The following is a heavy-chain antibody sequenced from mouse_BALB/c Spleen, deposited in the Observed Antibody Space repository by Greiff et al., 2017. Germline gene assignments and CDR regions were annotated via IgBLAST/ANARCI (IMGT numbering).Heavy chain of an antibody. J-gene: IGHJ2*01. CDR3: TRDGLGGFDY. CDR1: GFTFSSYT. V-gene: IGHV5-6-4*01. CDR2: ISSGGSYT. Sequence: EVKLVESGGGLVKPGGSLKLSCAASGFTFSSYTMSWVRQTPEKRLEWVATISSGGSYTYYPDSVKGRFTISRDNAKNTLYLQMSSLKSEDTAMYYCTRDGLGGFDYWGQGTTLTVSS. D-gene: IGHD4-1*01.